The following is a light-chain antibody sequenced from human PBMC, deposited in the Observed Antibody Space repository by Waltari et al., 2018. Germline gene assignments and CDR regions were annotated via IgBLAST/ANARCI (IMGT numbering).Light chain of an antibody. J-gene: IGKJ1*01. V-gene: IGKV1-5*01. CDR2: GAS. CDR1: QSINTY. Sequence: DILMTQSPSTLSASVGDRVTITCRASQSINTYLAWYQQKPGKAPKLLIYGASTLESGVPGRFSGTGSGTEFTLTISSLQPDDFTTYCCQQSFSSPWTFGPGTQV. CDR3: QQSFSSPWT.